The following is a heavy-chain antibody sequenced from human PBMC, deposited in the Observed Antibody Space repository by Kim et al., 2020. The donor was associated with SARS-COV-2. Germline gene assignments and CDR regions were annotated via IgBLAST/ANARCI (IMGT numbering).Heavy chain of an antibody. J-gene: IGHJ4*02. CDR2: IKQDGSEK. V-gene: IGHV3-7*01. Sequence: GGSLRLSCAASGFTFSNYWMSWVRQAPGKGLEWVANIKQDGSEKYYVDSVKGRFTISRDNAKNSLYLQMNSLRAEDTAVYYCARDAPHYYDSSGYYDYWGQGTLVTVSS. CDR3: ARDAPHYYDSSGYYDY. CDR1: GFTFSNYW. D-gene: IGHD3-22*01.